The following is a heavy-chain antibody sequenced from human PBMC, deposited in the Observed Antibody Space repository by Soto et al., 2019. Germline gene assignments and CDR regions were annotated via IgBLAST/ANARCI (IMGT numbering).Heavy chain of an antibody. CDR3: AKDGVWSGYY. D-gene: IGHD3-3*01. Sequence: QPGGSLRLSCAASGFTFSSYGMHWVRQAPGKGLEWVAVISYDGSNKYYADSVKGRFTISRDNSKNTLYLQMNSLRAEDTAVYYCAKDGVWSGYYWGQGTLVTVSS. CDR1: GFTFSSYG. V-gene: IGHV3-30*18. CDR2: ISYDGSNK. J-gene: IGHJ4*02.